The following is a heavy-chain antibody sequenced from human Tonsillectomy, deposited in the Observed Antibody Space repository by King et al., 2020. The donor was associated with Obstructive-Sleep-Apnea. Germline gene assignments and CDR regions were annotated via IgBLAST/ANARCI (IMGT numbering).Heavy chain of an antibody. Sequence: QLQLQESGPGLVKPSETLSLTCTVSGGSISSYYWSWIRQPPGKGLEWIGYIYYSGSTNYNPSLKSRVTISGDTSKNQFSLKLSSVTAADTAVYYCARGRYCSGGSCIDYWGQGTLVTVSS. J-gene: IGHJ4*02. V-gene: IGHV4-59*01. D-gene: IGHD2-15*01. CDR2: IYYSGST. CDR3: ARGRYCSGGSCIDY. CDR1: GGSISSYY.